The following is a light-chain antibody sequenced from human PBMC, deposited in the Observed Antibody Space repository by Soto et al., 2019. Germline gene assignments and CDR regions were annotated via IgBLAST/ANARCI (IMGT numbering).Light chain of an antibody. V-gene: IGLV3-21*02. CDR2: DDR. CDR3: QVWDRSSDHYV. J-gene: IGLJ1*01. Sequence: SYELTQPPSVSVAPGQTVRVTCGGKNIGSKSVHWYQQRSGQAPVLVVYDDRDRPSGVPERFSGSNSGNTATLTISRVEDGDEADYHCQVWDRSSDHYVFGTGTKVTVL. CDR1: NIGSKS.